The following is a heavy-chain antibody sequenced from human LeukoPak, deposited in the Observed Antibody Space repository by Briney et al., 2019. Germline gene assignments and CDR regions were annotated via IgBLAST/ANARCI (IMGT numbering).Heavy chain of an antibody. CDR2: ISSSSLYI. D-gene: IGHD3-16*01. CDR1: GFTFSSFS. CDR3: AKRWGSVSGQRYFDN. V-gene: IGHV3-21*04. Sequence: PGGSLRLSCAASGFTFSSFSMNWVRQAPGKGLEWVSSISSSSLYIYYADSVKGRFTISRDNSKNTLYLQMNSLRAEDTAVYYCAKRWGSVSGQRYFDNWGQGTLVTVSS. J-gene: IGHJ4*02.